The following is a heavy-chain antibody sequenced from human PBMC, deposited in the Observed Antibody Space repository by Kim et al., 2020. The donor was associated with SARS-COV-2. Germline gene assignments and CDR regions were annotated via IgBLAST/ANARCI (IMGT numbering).Heavy chain of an antibody. CDR3: ARGNGPTQH. J-gene: IGHJ1*01. CDR2: IYYSGST. D-gene: IGHD3-10*01. CDR1: GGSISSYY. Sequence: SETLSLTCTVSGGSISSYYWSWIRQPPGKGLEWIGYIYYSGSTNYNPSLKSRVTISVDTSKNQFSLKLSSVTAADTAVYYCARGNGPTQHWGQGTLVTVSS. V-gene: IGHV4-59*13.